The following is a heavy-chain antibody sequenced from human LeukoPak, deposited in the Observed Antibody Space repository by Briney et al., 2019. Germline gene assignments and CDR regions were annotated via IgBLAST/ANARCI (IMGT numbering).Heavy chain of an antibody. V-gene: IGHV3-23*01. CDR1: GFTFSSYA. D-gene: IGHD3-10*01. CDR2: ISGSGGST. Sequence: PGGSLRLSCAASGFTFSSYAMSWVRQAPGKGLEWVSAISGSGGSTYYADSVKGRFTTSRDNSKNTLYLQMNSLRAEDTAVYYCAKNRGITMVRGVIDYWGQGTLVTVSS. CDR3: AKNRGITMVRGVIDY. J-gene: IGHJ4*02.